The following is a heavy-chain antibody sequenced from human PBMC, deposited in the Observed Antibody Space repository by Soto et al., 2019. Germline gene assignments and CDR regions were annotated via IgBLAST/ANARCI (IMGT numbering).Heavy chain of an antibody. Sequence: GASVKVSCKASGHTFTSYDINWVRQATGQGLEWMGWMNPNSGNTGYAQKFQGRVTMTRNTSISTAYMELSSLRSEDTAVYYCARGEKGSRYFDWLQTRTTRPTYFDYWGQGTLVTVSS. CDR1: GHTFTSYD. J-gene: IGHJ4*02. CDR3: ARGEKGSRYFDWLQTRTTRPTYFDY. V-gene: IGHV1-8*01. D-gene: IGHD3-9*01. CDR2: MNPNSGNT.